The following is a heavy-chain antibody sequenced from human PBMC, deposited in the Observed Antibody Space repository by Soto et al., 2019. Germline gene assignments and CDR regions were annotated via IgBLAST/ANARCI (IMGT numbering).Heavy chain of an antibody. CDR3: ASSLLTPFDY. CDR1: GFTFSSYW. D-gene: IGHD7-27*01. J-gene: IGHJ4*02. V-gene: IGHV3-74*01. Sequence: GGSLRLSCAVSGFTFSSYWMHCVRQAPGKGLVWVSRINSDGSSTSFADSVKGRFTISRDNAKNTLYLQMNSLRAEDTAVYYCASSLLTPFDYWGQGTLVTVSS. CDR2: INSDGSST.